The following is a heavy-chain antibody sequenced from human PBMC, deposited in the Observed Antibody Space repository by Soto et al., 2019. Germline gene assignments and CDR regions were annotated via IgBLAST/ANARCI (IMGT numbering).Heavy chain of an antibody. V-gene: IGHV4-61*01. J-gene: IGHJ5*01. CDR1: GASLTSGSYY. CDR2: IYRSGST. D-gene: IGHD3-16*01. Sequence: QVQLQESGPGLVRPSETLSLTCTVSGASLTSGSYYWSWVRQPPGKGLEWIAYIYRSGSTNYNPSLKSRATISVDTSKNQFSLRLTSVTPADTAMYYCARWKYSYADLHGDWFDSWGQGTLVTVSS. CDR3: ARWKYSYADLHGDWFDS.